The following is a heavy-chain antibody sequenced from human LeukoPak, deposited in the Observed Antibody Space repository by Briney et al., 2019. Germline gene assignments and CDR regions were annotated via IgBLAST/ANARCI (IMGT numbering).Heavy chain of an antibody. V-gene: IGHV4-34*01. CDR3: AVKYYDFWSGYYAAFDY. CDR1: GGSFSGYY. Sequence: PSETLSLTCAVYGGSFSGYYWSWIRQPPGKWLEWIGEINHSGSTNYNPSLKSRVTISVDTSKNQFSLKLSSVTAADTAVYYCAVKYYDFWSGYYAAFDYWGQGTLVTVSS. J-gene: IGHJ4*02. CDR2: INHSGST. D-gene: IGHD3-3*01.